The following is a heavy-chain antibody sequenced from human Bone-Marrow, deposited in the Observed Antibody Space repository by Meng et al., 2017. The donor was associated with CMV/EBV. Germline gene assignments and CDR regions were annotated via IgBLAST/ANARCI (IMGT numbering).Heavy chain of an antibody. Sequence: GESLKIPCAASAFTFSSYSMNWVRRAPGKGLEWVSSISSNGGTIQYSDAVKGRFTISRDNARNSVYLLMSSLRAEDTAFYYCARDALSNGGDYWSQGALVTVSS. CDR3: ARDALSNGGDY. CDR2: ISSNGGTI. D-gene: IGHD6-19*01. J-gene: IGHJ4*02. CDR1: AFTFSSYS. V-gene: IGHV3-21*01.